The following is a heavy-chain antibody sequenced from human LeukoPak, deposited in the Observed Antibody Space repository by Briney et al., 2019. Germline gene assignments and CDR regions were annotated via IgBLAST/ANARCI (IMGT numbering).Heavy chain of an antibody. CDR1: GYTFTSYG. CDR2: ISAYNGNT. CDR3: ARDGSPLCGSCHGYDY. V-gene: IGHV1-18*01. J-gene: IGHJ4*02. Sequence: ASVKVSCKASGYTFTSYGISWLRQAPGQGLEWMGWISAYNGNTNYAQKFQGRVTMTTETSTSTAYMELRSLRSDDTAVYYCARDGSPLCGSCHGYDYWGQGTLVTVSS. D-gene: IGHD2-15*01.